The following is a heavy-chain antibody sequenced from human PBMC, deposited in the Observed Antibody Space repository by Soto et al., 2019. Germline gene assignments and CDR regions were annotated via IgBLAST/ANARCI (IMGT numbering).Heavy chain of an antibody. D-gene: IGHD3-10*01. Sequence: QVPLQQWGAGLLKPSETLSLTCAVYGGSFSGYYWSWIRQPPGKGLELIGEINHSGSTNYNPSLKSRVTISVDTSKNQCSLKLSSVTAADTAVYYCARGVTMVRGVGRFDPWGQGTLVTVSS. V-gene: IGHV4-34*01. J-gene: IGHJ5*02. CDR2: INHSGST. CDR3: ARGVTMVRGVGRFDP. CDR1: GGSFSGYY.